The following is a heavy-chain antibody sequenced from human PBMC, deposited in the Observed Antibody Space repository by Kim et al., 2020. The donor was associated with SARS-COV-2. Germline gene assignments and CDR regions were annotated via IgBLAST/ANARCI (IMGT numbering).Heavy chain of an antibody. CDR3: YEQLVRDRAFDI. J-gene: IGHJ3*02. CDR1: GYSFTSYW. D-gene: IGHD6-6*01. Sequence: GESLKISCKGSGYSFTSYWISWVRQMPGKGLEWMGRIDPSDSYTNYSPSFQGHVTISADKSISTAYLQWSSLKASDTAMYYCYEQLVRDRAFDIWGQGTMVTVSS. V-gene: IGHV5-10-1*01. CDR2: IDPSDSYT.